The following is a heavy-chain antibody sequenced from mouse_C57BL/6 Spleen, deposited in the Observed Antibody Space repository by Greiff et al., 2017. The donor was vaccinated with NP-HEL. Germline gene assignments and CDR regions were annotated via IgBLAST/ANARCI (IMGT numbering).Heavy chain of an antibody. V-gene: IGHV5-9-1*02. CDR1: GFTFSSYA. Sequence: EVQLVASGEGLVKPGGSLKLSCAASGFTFSSYAMSWVRQTPEKRLEWVAYISSGGDYIYYADTVKGRFTISRDNARNTLYLQMSSLKSEDTAMYYCTRDRIYYGNYGCMDYWGQGTSVTVSS. J-gene: IGHJ4*01. D-gene: IGHD2-1*01. CDR2: ISSGGDYI. CDR3: TRDRIYYGNYGCMDY.